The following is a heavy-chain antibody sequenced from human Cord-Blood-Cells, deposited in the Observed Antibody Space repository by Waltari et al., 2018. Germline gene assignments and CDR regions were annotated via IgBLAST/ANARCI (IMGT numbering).Heavy chain of an antibody. J-gene: IGHJ3*02. Sequence: QVQLVQSGAEVKKPGASVKVSCKASGYTFTGYYMHWVRQAPGQGLEWMGWSNRNSGGTNYAQKFQGRVTMTRDTSISTAYMELSRLRSDDTAVYYCARKVCLTGDAFDIWGQGTMVTVSS. CDR1: GYTFTGYY. CDR2: SNRNSGGT. CDR3: ARKVCLTGDAFDI. D-gene: IGHD7-27*01. V-gene: IGHV1-2*02.